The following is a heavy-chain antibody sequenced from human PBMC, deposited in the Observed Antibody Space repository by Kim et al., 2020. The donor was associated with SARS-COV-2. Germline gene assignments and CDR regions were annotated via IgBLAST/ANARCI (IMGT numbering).Heavy chain of an antibody. CDR2: INTNTGNP. CDR3: AREAIAAAGTPVPGGWFDP. D-gene: IGHD6-13*01. J-gene: IGHJ5*02. Sequence: ASVKVSCKASGYTFTSYAMNWVRQAPGQGLEWMGWINTNTGNPTYAQGFTGRFVFSLDTSVSTAYLQISSLKAEDTAVYYCAREAIAAAGTPVPGGWFDPWGQGTLVTVSS. CDR1: GYTFTSYA. V-gene: IGHV7-4-1*02.